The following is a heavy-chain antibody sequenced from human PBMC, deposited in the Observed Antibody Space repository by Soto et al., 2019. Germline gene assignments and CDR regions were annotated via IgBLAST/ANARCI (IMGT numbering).Heavy chain of an antibody. D-gene: IGHD2-15*01. CDR3: ARGYVGSWAHFDY. J-gene: IGHJ4*02. CDR1: GFTFGNYA. V-gene: IGHV3-23*01. Sequence: EVQLLESGGALTQPGGSLRLSCSASGFTFGNYAMKWVRQAPGKGLEWVSSISDSSSKTYYADSVKGRFTISRDNSKNMLLLQLNTLRADDTAVYFCARGYVGSWAHFDYWGQGTQVIVSS. CDR2: ISDSSSKT.